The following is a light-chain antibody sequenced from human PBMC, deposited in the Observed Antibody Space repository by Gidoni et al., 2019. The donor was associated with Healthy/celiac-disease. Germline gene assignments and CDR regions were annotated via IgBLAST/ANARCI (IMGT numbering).Light chain of an antibody. Sequence: IVLTQSQATLSLSPGERATLSCRASQSVSSDLHWYQQKPGQAPRLLIYDASNRATGIPARFSGSGSGTDFTLTISSLEPEDFAVYYCQQRSNWPPWTFGQGTKVEIK. J-gene: IGKJ1*01. CDR2: DAS. CDR1: QSVSSD. CDR3: QQRSNWPPWT. V-gene: IGKV3-11*01.